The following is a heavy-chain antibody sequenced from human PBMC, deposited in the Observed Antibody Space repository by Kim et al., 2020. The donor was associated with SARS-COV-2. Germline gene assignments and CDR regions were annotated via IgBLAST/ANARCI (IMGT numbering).Heavy chain of an antibody. D-gene: IGHD2-21*01. Sequence: GGSLRLSCAASGFIFGGHDMHWVRQVTGKGLEWVAAIGTSGVTFYEASVKGRFIISRENGENSLFLQMDSLRVGDTAIYYCARGIHLWLRVDVWGRGTTVTVS. J-gene: IGHJ6*02. CDR3: ARGIHLWLRVDV. V-gene: IGHV3-13*04. CDR2: IGTSGVT. CDR1: GFIFGGHD.